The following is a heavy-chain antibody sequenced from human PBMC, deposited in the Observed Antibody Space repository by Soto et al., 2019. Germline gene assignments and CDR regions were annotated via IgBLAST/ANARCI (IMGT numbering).Heavy chain of an antibody. D-gene: IGHD2-15*01. CDR2: IYYSGST. CDR3: ARDQWAVVPGDYYGMDV. Sequence: TLSLTFTVSGGSISSGGYYWSWIRQHPGKGLEWIGYIYYSGSTYYNPSLKSRVTISVDTSKNQFSLKLTSVTAADTAVYYCARDQWAVVPGDYYGMDVWGQGTTVTVSS. V-gene: IGHV4-31*03. J-gene: IGHJ6*02. CDR1: GGSISSGGYY.